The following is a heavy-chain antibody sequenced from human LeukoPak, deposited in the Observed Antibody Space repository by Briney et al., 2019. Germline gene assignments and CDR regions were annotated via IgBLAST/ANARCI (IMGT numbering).Heavy chain of an antibody. Sequence: PGGSLRLSCAASGFTFAGSWMSWVRQAPGKGLEWVAVISYDGSNKYYAGSVKGRFTISRDNSKNTLYLQMNSLRAEDTAVYYCARDRDSSSWYDYWGQGTLVTVSS. CDR1: GFTFAGSW. V-gene: IGHV3-30-3*01. CDR2: ISYDGSNK. D-gene: IGHD6-13*01. J-gene: IGHJ4*02. CDR3: ARDRDSSSWYDY.